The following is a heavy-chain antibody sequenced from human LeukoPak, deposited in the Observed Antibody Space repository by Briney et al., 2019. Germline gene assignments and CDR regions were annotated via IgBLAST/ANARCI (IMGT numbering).Heavy chain of an antibody. CDR1: AFTFSTYG. V-gene: IGHV3-23*01. CDR3: TRDRLLWFGEPGGWNYFDY. CDR2: ISVSGGST. J-gene: IGHJ4*02. D-gene: IGHD3-10*01. Sequence: PGGSLRLSCVASAFTFSTYGMSWVRQAPGKGLEWVSGISVSGGSTYYADSVKGRFTISRDNSKNTLYLQMNSLRAEDTAVYYCTRDRLLWFGEPGGWNYFDYWGQGTLVTVSS.